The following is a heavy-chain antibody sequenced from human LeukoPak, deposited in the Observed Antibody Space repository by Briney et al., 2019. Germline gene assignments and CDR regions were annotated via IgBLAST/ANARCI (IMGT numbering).Heavy chain of an antibody. J-gene: IGHJ4*02. CDR2: IIPIFGTA. D-gene: IGHD3-22*01. CDR1: GGTFSSYA. V-gene: IGHV1-69*05. Sequence: GASVKVSCKASGGTFSSYAISWVRQAPGQGLEWMGGIIPIFGTANYAQKFQGRVTITTHESTSTAYMELSSLRSEDTAVYYCARVVPARPTYYYDSSGYWFDYWGQGTLVTVSS. CDR3: ARVVPARPTYYYDSSGYWFDY.